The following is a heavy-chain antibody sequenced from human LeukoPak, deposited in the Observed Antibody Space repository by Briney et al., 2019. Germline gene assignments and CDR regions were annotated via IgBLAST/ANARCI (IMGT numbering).Heavy chain of an antibody. Sequence: ASVKVSCKASGYTFTGYYMHWVRQAPGQGLEWMGWMNPNSGNTGYAQKFQGRVTMTRNTSISTAYMELSSLRSEDTAVYYCVTGIAAPFDIWGQGTMVTVSS. D-gene: IGHD6-13*01. V-gene: IGHV1-8*02. J-gene: IGHJ3*02. CDR3: VTGIAAPFDI. CDR2: MNPNSGNT. CDR1: GYTFTGYY.